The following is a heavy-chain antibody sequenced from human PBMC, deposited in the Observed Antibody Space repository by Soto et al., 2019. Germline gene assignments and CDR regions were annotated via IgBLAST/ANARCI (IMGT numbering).Heavy chain of an antibody. D-gene: IGHD3-3*01. CDR2: IDGVGTGT. Sequence: WVSLRLSCAASGFTFTNYWMHWVRQVPGKGLVWVSRIDGVGTGTSYSDSVRGRFTISRDNAENTLYLQMNSLRAEDTAVYYCTTVFACWGQGTPVTVSS. V-gene: IGHV3-74*01. CDR1: GFTFTNYW. J-gene: IGHJ1*01. CDR3: TTVFAC.